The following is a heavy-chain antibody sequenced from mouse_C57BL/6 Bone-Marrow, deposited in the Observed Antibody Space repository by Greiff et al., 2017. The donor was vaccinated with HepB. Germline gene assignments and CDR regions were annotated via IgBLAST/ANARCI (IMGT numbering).Heavy chain of an antibody. V-gene: IGHV5-17*01. CDR1: GFTFSDYG. Sequence: EVKLVESGGGLVKPGGSLKLSCAASGFTFSDYGMHWVRQAPEKGLEWVAYISSGSSTIYYADTVKGRFTIYRDNAKNTLFLQMTSLRSEDTAMYYCARGGSSYGFAYWGQGTLVTVSA. CDR3: ARGGSSYGFAY. D-gene: IGHD1-1*01. J-gene: IGHJ3*01. CDR2: ISSGSSTI.